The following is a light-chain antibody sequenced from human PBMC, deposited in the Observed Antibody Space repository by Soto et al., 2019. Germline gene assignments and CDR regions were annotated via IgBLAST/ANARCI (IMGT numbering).Light chain of an antibody. V-gene: IGLV1-40*01. J-gene: IGLJ2*01. CDR1: SSNIGARFD. CDR3: QSYDSSLSAHVV. CDR2: GNS. Sequence: QSVLTQPPSVSGAPGQRVTISCTGSSSNIGARFDVHWYQQVPGTAPKLLIYGNSNRPSGVPDRFSDSKSCTSASLAITGLQAEDEADYYCQSYDSSLSAHVVFGGGTKLTVL.